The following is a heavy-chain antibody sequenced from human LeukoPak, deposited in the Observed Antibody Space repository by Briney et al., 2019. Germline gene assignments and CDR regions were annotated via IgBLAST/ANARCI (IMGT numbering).Heavy chain of an antibody. CDR3: AKTSRGGYDFYYYGMDV. CDR2: LSGGSDHI. J-gene: IGHJ6*02. D-gene: IGHD5-12*01. CDR1: GFTFSSYN. Sequence: PGGSLRLSCAASGFTFSSYNMYWVRQAPGQGLEWVSSLSGGSDHIYYADPVKGRFTISRDNAKNSLYLQMNSLRAEDTAVYYCAKTSRGGYDFYYYGMDVWGQGTTVTVSS. V-gene: IGHV3-21*01.